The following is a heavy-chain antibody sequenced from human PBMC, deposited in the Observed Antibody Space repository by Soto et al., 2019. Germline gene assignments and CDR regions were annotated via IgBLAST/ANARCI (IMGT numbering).Heavy chain of an antibody. Sequence: EVQLVQSGAEVKKPGESLRISCKGSGYSFTSYWISWVRQMPGKGLEWMGRIDPSDSYTNYSPSFQGHVTISADKSISTAYLQWSSLKASDTAMYYCARFSTYCSSTSCYGDTLYYYGMDVWGQGTTVTVSS. CDR2: IDPSDSYT. J-gene: IGHJ6*02. CDR1: GYSFTSYW. CDR3: ARFSTYCSSTSCYGDTLYYYGMDV. V-gene: IGHV5-10-1*03. D-gene: IGHD2-2*01.